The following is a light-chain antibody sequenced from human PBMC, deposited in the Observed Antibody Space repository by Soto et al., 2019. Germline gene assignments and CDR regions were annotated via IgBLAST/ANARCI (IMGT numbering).Light chain of an antibody. CDR2: GAS. Sequence: EIVMTQSPATLSVSPGERATLPCRVSQSVSSNLAWYQQKPGQAPRLLIYGASTRATGIPARFSGSGSGTEFTLTISSLQPEDFAVYYCQQRSNWPLTFGGGTKVDIK. CDR3: QQRSNWPLT. J-gene: IGKJ4*01. V-gene: IGKV3-15*01. CDR1: QSVSSN.